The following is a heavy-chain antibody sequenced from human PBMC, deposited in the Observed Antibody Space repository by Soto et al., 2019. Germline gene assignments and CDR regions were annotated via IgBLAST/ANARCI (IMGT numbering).Heavy chain of an antibody. CDR1: GYTFTSYG. V-gene: IGHV1-18*01. CDR2: ISAYNGNT. D-gene: IGHD1-7*01. CDR3: ARVNYRHYYYGMDV. J-gene: IGHJ6*02. Sequence: ASVKVSCKASGYTFTSYGISWVRQAPGQGLEWMGWISAYNGNTNYAQKLQGRVTMTTDTSTSTAYMELRSLRSDDTAVYYCARVNYRHYYYGMDVWGQGTTVTVSS.